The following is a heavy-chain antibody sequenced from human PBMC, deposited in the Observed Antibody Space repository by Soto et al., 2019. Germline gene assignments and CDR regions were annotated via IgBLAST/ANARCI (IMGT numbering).Heavy chain of an antibody. D-gene: IGHD5-18*01. CDR3: AKETSWRQLWGYFDY. Sequence: HPGGSLRLSCAASGFTFNDYAMTWVRQAPGKGLEWVSIISGSGSLTYYADSVQGRFTMSRDNSKNTLYLQMNSLRAEDTAVYYCAKETSWRQLWGYFDYWGQGALVTVSS. J-gene: IGHJ4*02. V-gene: IGHV3-23*01. CDR1: GFTFNDYA. CDR2: ISGSGSLT.